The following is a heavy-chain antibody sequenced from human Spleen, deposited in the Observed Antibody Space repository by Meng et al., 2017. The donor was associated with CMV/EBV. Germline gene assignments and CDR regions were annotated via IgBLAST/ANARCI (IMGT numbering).Heavy chain of an antibody. CDR2: ISNSGGST. D-gene: IGHD2-2*02. CDR3: AKVWGGYCSRTTCYSPYYYYGMDV. Sequence: GESLKISCAASGFPFSSYAMSWVRQAPGKGLEWVSGISNSGGSTYYADSVRGRFTISRDNSKNTLYLQMNSLRAEDTAVYYCAKVWGGYCSRTTCYSPYYYYGMDVWGQGTTVTVSS. CDR1: GFPFSSYA. J-gene: IGHJ6*02. V-gene: IGHV3-23*01.